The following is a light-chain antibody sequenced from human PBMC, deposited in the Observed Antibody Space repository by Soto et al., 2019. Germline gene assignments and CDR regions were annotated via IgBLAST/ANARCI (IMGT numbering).Light chain of an antibody. CDR3: QQFINSPYMYI. V-gene: IGKV3-20*01. J-gene: IGKJ2*01. CDR2: GAS. CDR1: QDVGTNY. Sequence: EIVLTQSPGTLSLSPGEGATLSCRSSQDVGTNYLAWYQQKPGQAPRLLIFGASSRASGVPGRFSGSGSGTDFTLTISRLEPEDSAVYYRQQFINSPYMYIFGQGTKLEI.